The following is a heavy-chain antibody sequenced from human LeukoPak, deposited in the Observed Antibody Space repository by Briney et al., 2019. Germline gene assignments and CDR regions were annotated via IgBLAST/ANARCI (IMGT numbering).Heavy chain of an antibody. V-gene: IGHV3-23*01. CDR3: AKGGSYFGSVYYFDY. J-gene: IGHJ4*02. Sequence: GGSLRLSCAASGFTFSSYAMSWVRQAPGKGLEWVSAISGSGGSTYYADSVKGRFTISRDNSKNTPYLQMNSLRAEDTAVYYCAKGGSYFGSVYYFDYWGQGTLVTVSS. CDR1: GFTFSSYA. D-gene: IGHD1-26*01. CDR2: ISGSGGST.